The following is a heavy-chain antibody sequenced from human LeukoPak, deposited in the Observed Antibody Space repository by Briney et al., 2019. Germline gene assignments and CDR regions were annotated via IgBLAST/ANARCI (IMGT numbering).Heavy chain of an antibody. CDR1: GGSFSGYY. Sequence: PSETLSLTCAVYGGSFSGYYWSWIRQAPGKGLEWVAFISNDGSNENFADSVMGRFTISRDNSKNTLYLQMNSLRAEDTAVYYCAKIQKLLGYTYGPPDYWGQGTLVTVSS. CDR3: AKIQKLLGYTYGPPDY. CDR2: ISNDGSNE. V-gene: IGHV3-30*18. J-gene: IGHJ4*02. D-gene: IGHD5-18*01.